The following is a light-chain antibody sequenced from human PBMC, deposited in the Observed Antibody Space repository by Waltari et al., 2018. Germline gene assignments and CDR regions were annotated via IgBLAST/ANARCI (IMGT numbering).Light chain of an antibody. Sequence: VLTQSPGTLSLSPGERATLSCRASQPVSSSYLAWYQQIPGRAPRLLIYDAANRATGVPDRFIAGGSGTDFTLTITRLEPEDFAVYYCQQYGPSYTFGQGTKLEI. CDR1: QPVSSSY. CDR3: QQYGPSYT. CDR2: DAA. J-gene: IGKJ2*01. V-gene: IGKV3-20*01.